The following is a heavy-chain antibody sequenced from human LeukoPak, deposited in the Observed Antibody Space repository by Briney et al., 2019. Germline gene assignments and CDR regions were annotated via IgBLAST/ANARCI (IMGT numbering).Heavy chain of an antibody. CDR2: INHSGRT. CDR1: GGSISSSTYY. J-gene: IGHJ3*02. Sequence: SETLSLTCTVSGGSISSSTYYWGWIRQPPGKGLEWIGEINHSGRTNYNPSLKSRVTISIDTSKNQFSLKLRSVTAADTAVYYCARDLVTVTKGFDIWGQGTMVSVSS. D-gene: IGHD4-17*01. CDR3: ARDLVTVTKGFDI. V-gene: IGHV4-39*07.